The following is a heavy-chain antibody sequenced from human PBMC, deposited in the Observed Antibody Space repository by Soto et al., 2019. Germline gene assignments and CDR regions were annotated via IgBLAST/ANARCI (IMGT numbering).Heavy chain of an antibody. Sequence: QVQLVESGGALVKPGGSLRLSCAASGFTFSEYYMSWIRQAPGKGLEWVSHISSSTGYTNYADSVKGRFTISRDNAKKSLYLQMNSLRAEDTAVYYCARGDSTWSYWGQGTLVTVSS. V-gene: IGHV3-11*05. CDR2: ISSSTGYT. CDR3: ARGDSTWSY. J-gene: IGHJ4*02. CDR1: GFTFSEYY. D-gene: IGHD6-13*01.